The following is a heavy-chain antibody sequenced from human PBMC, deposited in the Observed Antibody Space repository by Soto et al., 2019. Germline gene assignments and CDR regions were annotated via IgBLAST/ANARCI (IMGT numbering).Heavy chain of an antibody. CDR2: IIPLFGTT. CDR3: ARASIHGSSGSVWFDP. CDR1: GGTFSRHA. D-gene: IGHD6-13*01. V-gene: IGHV1-69*01. Sequence: QVQLVQSGSEVKMPGSSVKVACKTAGGTFSRHAINWVRQAPGQGLEWMGGIIPLFGTTNYAQKFKGRVTISADESTSTAYMALSSLTSEVADGYYCARASIHGSSGSVWFDPWGQGTLVTVSS. J-gene: IGHJ5*02.